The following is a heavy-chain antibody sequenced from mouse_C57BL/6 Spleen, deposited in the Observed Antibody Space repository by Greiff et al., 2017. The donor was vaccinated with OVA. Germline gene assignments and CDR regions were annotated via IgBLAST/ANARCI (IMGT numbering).Heavy chain of an antibody. CDR3: ARHTYHFDY. J-gene: IGHJ2*01. V-gene: IGHV5-6*01. D-gene: IGHD5-1*01. Sequence: EVHLVESGGDLVKPGGSLKLSCAASGFTFSSYGMSWVRQTPDKRLEWVATISSGGSYTYYPDSVKGRFTISRDNAKNTLYLQMSSLKSEDTAMYYCARHTYHFDYWGQGTTLTVSS. CDR1: GFTFSSYG. CDR2: ISSGGSYT.